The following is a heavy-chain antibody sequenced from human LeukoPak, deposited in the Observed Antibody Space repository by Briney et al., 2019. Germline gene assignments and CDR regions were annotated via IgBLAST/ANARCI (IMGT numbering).Heavy chain of an antibody. D-gene: IGHD4-17*01. CDR2: IYYSGST. CDR1: GGSISSYY. CDR3: ARPGDYGYYGVVDNWFDP. V-gene: IGHV4-59*08. Sequence: SETLSLTCTVSGGSISSYYWSWIRQPPGKGLEWIGYIYYSGSTNYNPSLKSRVTISVDTSKNQFSLKLSSVTAADTAVYYCARPGDYGYYGVVDNWFDPWGQGTLVTVSS. J-gene: IGHJ5*02.